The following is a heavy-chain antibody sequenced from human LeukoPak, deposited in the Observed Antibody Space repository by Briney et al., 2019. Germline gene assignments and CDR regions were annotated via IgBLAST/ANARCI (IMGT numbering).Heavy chain of an antibody. D-gene: IGHD3/OR15-3a*01. J-gene: IGHJ2*01. CDR2: IYHSGST. Sequence: PSETLSLTCTVSGGSISSYYWSWIRQPPGKGLEWIGYIYHSGSTFYNPSLKSRVTISLDRSNNQFSLKLKSVTAADTAVYSCARDRVAADVDCFDLWGRGTLVTVSS. CDR3: ARDRVAADVDCFDL. V-gene: IGHV4-59*01. CDR1: GGSISSYY.